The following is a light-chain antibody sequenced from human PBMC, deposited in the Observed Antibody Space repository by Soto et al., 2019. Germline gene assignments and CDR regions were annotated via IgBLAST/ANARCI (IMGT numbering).Light chain of an antibody. Sequence: EIVMTQSPATLSVSPGERATLSCRASQSVSSNLAWYQQKPGQAPRLLIYGASTRATGIPARFSGSGSGTEFTLTISSLQSEDFAVYYCPQYNNWPLTFGGGTKVDI. J-gene: IGKJ4*01. V-gene: IGKV3-15*01. CDR2: GAS. CDR1: QSVSSN. CDR3: PQYNNWPLT.